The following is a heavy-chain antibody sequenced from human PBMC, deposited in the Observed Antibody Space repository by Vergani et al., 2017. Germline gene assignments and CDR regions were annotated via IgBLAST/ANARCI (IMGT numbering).Heavy chain of an antibody. D-gene: IGHD2-2*01. J-gene: IGHJ5*02. CDR2: IIPIFGTA. CDR1: GGTLSSYA. Sequence: QVKRVQSGAEVKKPGSSVKVSCKASGGTLSSYAISWVRQAPGQGLEWMGGIIPIFGTANYAQKFQGRVTITADESTSTAYMELCSLRSEDTAVYYCARENCSSTSCYPYWFDPWGQGSLVTVSS. V-gene: IGHV1-69*01. CDR3: ARENCSSTSCYPYWFDP.